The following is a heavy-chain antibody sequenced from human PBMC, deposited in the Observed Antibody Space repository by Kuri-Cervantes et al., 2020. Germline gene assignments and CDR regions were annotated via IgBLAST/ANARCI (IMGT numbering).Heavy chain of an antibody. CDR1: GFTFSSYA. CDR3: ARGTRDYGDYSWFDP. CDR2: IWYDGSNK. V-gene: IGHV3-33*08. J-gene: IGHJ5*02. Sequence: GESLKISCAASGFTFSSYAMHWVRQAPGKGLEWVAVIWYDGSNKYYADSVKGRFTISRDKSKNTLYLQMNSLRAEDTAVYYCARGTRDYGDYSWFDPWGQGTLVTVSS. D-gene: IGHD4-17*01.